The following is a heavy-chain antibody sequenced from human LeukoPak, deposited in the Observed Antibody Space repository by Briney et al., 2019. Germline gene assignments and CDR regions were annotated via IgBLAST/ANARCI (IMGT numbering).Heavy chain of an antibody. D-gene: IGHD3-22*01. CDR1: GGTFSSYA. V-gene: IGHV1-69*04. CDR3: ARFRYYYDSSGYYSLDY. Sequence: ASVKVSCKASGGTFSSYAISWVRRAPGQGLEWMGRIIPILGIANYAQKFQGRVTITADKSTSTAYMELSRLRSDDTAVYYCARFRYYYDSSGYYSLDYWGQGTLVTVSS. J-gene: IGHJ4*02. CDR2: IIPILGIA.